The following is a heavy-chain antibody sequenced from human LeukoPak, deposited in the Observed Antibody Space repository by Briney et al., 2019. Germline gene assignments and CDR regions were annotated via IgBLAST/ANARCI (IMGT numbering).Heavy chain of an antibody. Sequence: ASVKVSCKASGYTFTGYYMHWVRQAPGQGLEWMGWINPNSGGRNYAQKFQGRVTMTRDTSISTAYMELSRLRSDDTAVYYCARPMVGGVIHAFDIWAKGQWSPSLQ. CDR2: INPNSGGR. V-gene: IGHV1-2*02. D-gene: IGHD3-10*01. J-gene: IGHJ3*02. CDR3: ARPMVGGVIHAFDI. CDR1: GYTFTGYY.